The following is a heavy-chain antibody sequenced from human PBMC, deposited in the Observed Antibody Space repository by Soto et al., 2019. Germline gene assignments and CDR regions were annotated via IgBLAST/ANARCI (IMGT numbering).Heavy chain of an antibody. J-gene: IGHJ4*02. CDR1: GFTFSGYE. CDR3: TTGGGYYIL. CDR2: TSSSGSTI. V-gene: IGHV3-48*03. Sequence: PDGSLRLSCAASGFTFSGYEMNWVRQAPGKGLEWVSSTSSSGSTIYYADSVKGRFTISRDNAKNSLYLQMNSLRGEDTALYYCTTGGGYYILWGQGTLVTVSS. D-gene: IGHD2-21*02.